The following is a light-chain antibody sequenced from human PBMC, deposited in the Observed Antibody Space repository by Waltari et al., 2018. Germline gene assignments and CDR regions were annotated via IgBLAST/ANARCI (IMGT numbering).Light chain of an antibody. CDR3: ETWDSNTHV. Sequence: QPVLTQSSSASASLGSSVKLTCTLRSGHSSYIIAWHPQQPGKAPRYLMKLEGSGSYNKGSGVPDRFSGSSSGADRYLTISNLQSEDEADYYCETWDSNTHVFGTGTKVTVL. J-gene: IGLJ1*01. CDR1: SGHSSYI. CDR2: LEGSGSY. V-gene: IGLV4-60*03.